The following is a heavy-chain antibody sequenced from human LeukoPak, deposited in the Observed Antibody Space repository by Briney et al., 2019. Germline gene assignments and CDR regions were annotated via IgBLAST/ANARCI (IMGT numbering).Heavy chain of an antibody. V-gene: IGHV3-23*01. J-gene: IGHJ4*02. CDR2: ISGSGGST. CDR3: AKAPRPAVAGAYFDY. D-gene: IGHD6-19*01. Sequence: GGSLRLSCAASGFTFSSYSMNWVRQAPGKGLEWVSAISGSGGSTYYADSVKGRFTISRDNSENTLYLQMNSLRAEDTAVYYCAKAPRPAVAGAYFDYWGQGTLVTVSS. CDR1: GFTFSSYS.